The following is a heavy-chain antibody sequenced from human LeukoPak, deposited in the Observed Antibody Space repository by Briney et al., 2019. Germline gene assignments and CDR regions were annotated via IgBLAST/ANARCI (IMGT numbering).Heavy chain of an antibody. Sequence: GGSLRLSCEASGFTFGSFAMSWVRQAPGKGLEWLSGISASGHFIYNADSVKGRFTISRDNSKNTLYIEMNSLRAEDTAVYYCARDGSWGDYQFYFYMDVWGKGTTVTV. CDR3: ARDGSWGDYQFYFYMDV. D-gene: IGHD2-2*01. V-gene: IGHV3-23*01. CDR1: GFTFGSFA. J-gene: IGHJ6*03. CDR2: ISASGHFI.